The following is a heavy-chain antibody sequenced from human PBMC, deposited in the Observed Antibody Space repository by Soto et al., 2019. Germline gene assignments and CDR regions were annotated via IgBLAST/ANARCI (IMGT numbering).Heavy chain of an antibody. CDR1: GFTFSSYG. D-gene: IGHD2-8*01. Sequence: QVQLVESGGGVVQPGRSLRLSCAASGFTFSSYGMHWVRQAPGKGLEWVAVISYDGSNKYYADSVKGRFTISRDNSKNPLYLQMNSLRAEDTAVYYCARASGKDIVLSHWGQGTLVTVSS. J-gene: IGHJ4*02. CDR3: ARASGKDIVLSH. V-gene: IGHV3-30*03. CDR2: ISYDGSNK.